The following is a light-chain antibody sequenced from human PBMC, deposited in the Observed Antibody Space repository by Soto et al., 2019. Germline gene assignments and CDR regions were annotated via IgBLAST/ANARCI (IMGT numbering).Light chain of an antibody. J-gene: IGLJ1*01. V-gene: IGLV2-14*01. Sequence: QSALTQPASVSGSPGQSIAISCTGTSSDVGGYDYVSWYQQHPDKAPKLIIYEVTKRPSGVSNRFSGSKSGNTASLTISGLQPDDEADYYCSSHTSGDTRVFGSGTKVTAL. CDR3: SSHTSGDTRV. CDR2: EVT. CDR1: SSDVGGYDY.